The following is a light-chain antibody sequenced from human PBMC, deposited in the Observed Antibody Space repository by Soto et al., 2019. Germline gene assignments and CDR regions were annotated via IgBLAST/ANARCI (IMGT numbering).Light chain of an antibody. J-gene: IGLJ3*02. CDR1: SSDVGGYNY. V-gene: IGLV2-14*01. CDR3: TSYTSSGTLV. CDR2: DVS. Sequence: QSALTQPASVSGSPGPSITISCTGTSSDVGGYNYVSWYQQHPGKAPKLMIYDVSNRPSGVSNRFSGSKSGYTASLTISGLQAEGEADYYCTSYTSSGTLVFGGGTKLTVL.